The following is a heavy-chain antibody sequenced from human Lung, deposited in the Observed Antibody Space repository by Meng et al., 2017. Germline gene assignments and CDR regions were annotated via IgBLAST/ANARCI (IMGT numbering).Heavy chain of an antibody. D-gene: IGHD6-13*01. Sequence: QAQLVQSGAEVKKPGASVNVSCKASGYTFTGFYVHWVRRAPGQGLEWMGRIDPKSGDTHYAQRFQGRVTMTGDTSISTAYMELSGLRSDDTAMYYCARDEDISAAGKLFGDYWGQGTLVTVSS. CDR2: IDPKSGDT. CDR3: ARDEDISAAGKLFGDY. J-gene: IGHJ4*02. CDR1: GYTFTGFY. V-gene: IGHV1-2*06.